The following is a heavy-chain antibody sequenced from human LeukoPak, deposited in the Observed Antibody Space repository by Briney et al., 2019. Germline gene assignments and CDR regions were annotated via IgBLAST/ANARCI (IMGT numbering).Heavy chain of an antibody. Sequence: GGSLRISCAACGFTFSRDSMNCVRQAPGKGLEWVSSISSSSSYIYYADSVKGRFTISRDNAKNSLYLQMNSLRAEDTAVYYCARGGLYGMYVWGKGTTVTVSS. CDR1: GFTFSRDS. CDR3: ARGGLYGMYV. CDR2: ISSSSSYI. V-gene: IGHV3-21*01. J-gene: IGHJ6*04.